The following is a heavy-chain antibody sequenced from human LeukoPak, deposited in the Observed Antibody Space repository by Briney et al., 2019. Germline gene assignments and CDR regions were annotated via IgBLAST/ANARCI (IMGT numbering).Heavy chain of an antibody. CDR3: ARDHLLVVPTATGDYYYYYMDV. Sequence: GGSLRLSCAASGFTFSIYWMSWVRQAPGKGLEWVANIKEDGNEKYYVDSVKGRFTISRDNAKNSLYLQMNSLRAEDMAVYYCARDHLLVVPTATGDYYYYYMDVWGKGTTVTVSS. CDR2: IKEDGNEK. J-gene: IGHJ6*03. V-gene: IGHV3-7*01. CDR1: GFTFSIYW. D-gene: IGHD2-2*01.